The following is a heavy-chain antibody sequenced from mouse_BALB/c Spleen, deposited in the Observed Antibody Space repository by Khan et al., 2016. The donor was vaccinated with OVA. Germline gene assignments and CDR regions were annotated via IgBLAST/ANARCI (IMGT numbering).Heavy chain of an antibody. J-gene: IGHJ1*01. V-gene: IGHV5-6-4*01. Sequence: EVELVESGGGLVKPGGSLKLSCAASGFTFSSYTLSWVRQTPEMRLEWVATISSGATYTYYPDSVKGRFTISRDHAKNTLYLQMSSLKSEDTAMYYCSRDGNYAHWYVDVWGAGTTVTVSS. CDR2: ISSGATYT. D-gene: IGHD2-1*01. CDR3: SRDGNYAHWYVDV. CDR1: GFTFSSYT.